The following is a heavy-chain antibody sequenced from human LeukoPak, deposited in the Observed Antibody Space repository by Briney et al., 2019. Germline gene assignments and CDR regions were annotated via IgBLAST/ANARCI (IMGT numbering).Heavy chain of an antibody. D-gene: IGHD6-13*01. V-gene: IGHV4-38-2*01. CDR3: ASSSWSGSYFDY. J-gene: IGHJ4*02. CDR2: IFYSGSA. CDR1: GYSISSGYY. Sequence: SETLSLTCAVSGYSISSGYYWGWIRQPPGKGLEWIGSIFYSGSAYHNPSLKSRATISLDTSKNHLSLKLRSATAADTAVYYCASSSWSGSYFDYWGQGTLVTVSS.